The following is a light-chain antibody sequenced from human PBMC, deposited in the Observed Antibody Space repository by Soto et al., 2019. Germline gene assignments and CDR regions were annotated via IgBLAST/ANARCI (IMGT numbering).Light chain of an antibody. Sequence: QSVLTQPASVSGSLGQSITVSCTGTSSDVGNYDLVSWFQRHPGQAPKLIIYEDTKRPSGVSHRFSGSKSGNTASLTISGLQAEDEADYYCCSYAGRFTVFGGGTKLTV. CDR1: SSDVGNYDL. V-gene: IGLV2-23*01. CDR2: EDT. J-gene: IGLJ2*01. CDR3: CSYAGRFTV.